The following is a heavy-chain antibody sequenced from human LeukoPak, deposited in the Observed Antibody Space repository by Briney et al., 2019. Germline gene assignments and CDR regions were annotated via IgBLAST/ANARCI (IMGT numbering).Heavy chain of an antibody. CDR1: GGTFSSHA. CDR3: ASARMEDYYYYMDV. J-gene: IGHJ6*03. D-gene: IGHD1-1*01. Sequence: SVKVSCKASGGTFSSHAISWVRQAPGQGLEWMGGIIPIFGTANYAQKFQGRVTITTDESTSTAYMELSSLRSGDTAVYYCASARMEDYYYYMDVWGKGTTVTVSS. V-gene: IGHV1-69*05. CDR2: IIPIFGTA.